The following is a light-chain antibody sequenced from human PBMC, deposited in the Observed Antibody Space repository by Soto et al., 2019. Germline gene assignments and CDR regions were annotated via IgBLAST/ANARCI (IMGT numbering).Light chain of an antibody. CDR1: SSDVGAYDH. CDR2: DVN. Sequence: QSALTKPRSVSGSPGQSVTISCTGTSSDVGAYDHVSWYQQHPGKAPKLMIHDVNQRPSGVPDRLSGSKSGNTASLTISGLQAEDEADYYCCSFAAMSGYVFGTGTKLTVL. V-gene: IGLV2-11*01. CDR3: CSFAAMSGYV. J-gene: IGLJ1*01.